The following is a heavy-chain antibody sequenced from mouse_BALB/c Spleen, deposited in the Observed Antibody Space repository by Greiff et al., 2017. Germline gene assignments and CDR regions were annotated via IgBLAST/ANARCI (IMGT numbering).Heavy chain of an antibody. J-gene: IGHJ4*01. CDR1: GYSFTGYF. V-gene: IGHV1-20*02. CDR2: INPYNGDT. CDR3: ARYPDDYPYYYAMDY. Sequence: VQLQQSEPELVKPGASVKISCKASGYSFTGYFMNWVMQSHGKSLEWIGRINPYNGDTFYNQKFKGKATLTVDKSSSTAHMELRSLASEDSAVYYCARYPDDYPYYYAMDYWGQGTSVTVSS. D-gene: IGHD2-4*01.